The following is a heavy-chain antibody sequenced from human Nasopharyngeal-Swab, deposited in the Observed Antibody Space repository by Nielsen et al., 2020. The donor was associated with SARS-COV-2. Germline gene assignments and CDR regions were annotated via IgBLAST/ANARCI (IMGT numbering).Heavy chain of an antibody. CDR3: AREEYSSSLDT. J-gene: IGHJ5*02. CDR2: ISAYNGNT. Sequence: WVRQAPGQGLEWMGWISAYNGNTNYAQKLQGRVTMTTDTSTSTAYMELRSLRSDDTAAYYCAREEYSSSLDTWGQGTLVTVSS. V-gene: IGHV1-18*01. D-gene: IGHD6-6*01.